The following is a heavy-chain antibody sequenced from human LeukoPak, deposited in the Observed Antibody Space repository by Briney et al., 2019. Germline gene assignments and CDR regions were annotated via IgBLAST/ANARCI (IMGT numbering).Heavy chain of an antibody. CDR2: IYPGDSVT. D-gene: IGHD6-19*01. CDR1: GYSFTSYW. J-gene: IGHJ4*02. V-gene: IGHV5-51*01. CDR3: ARNAYRGYSSGWPFDY. Sequence: GESLKISCKGSGYSFTSYWIGWVRQMPGKGLEWMGIIYPGDSVTRYSPSFQGQVTISADKSISTAYLQWSSLKASDTAMYYCARNAYRGYSSGWPFDYWGQGTLVTVSS.